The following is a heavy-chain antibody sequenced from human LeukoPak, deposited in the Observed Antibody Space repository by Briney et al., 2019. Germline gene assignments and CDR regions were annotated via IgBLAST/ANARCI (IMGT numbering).Heavy chain of an antibody. CDR1: RFTFSIYA. V-gene: IGHV3-30*04. CDR3: AKVGYGGNPRSFDY. Sequence: PGGSLRLSCAASRFTFSIYAMHWVRQAPGKGLEWVAVISYDGSNKYYADSVKGRFTISRDNSKNTLYLQMNSLRAEDTAVYYCAKVGYGGNPRSFDYWGQGTLVTVSS. CDR2: ISYDGSNK. J-gene: IGHJ4*02. D-gene: IGHD4-23*01.